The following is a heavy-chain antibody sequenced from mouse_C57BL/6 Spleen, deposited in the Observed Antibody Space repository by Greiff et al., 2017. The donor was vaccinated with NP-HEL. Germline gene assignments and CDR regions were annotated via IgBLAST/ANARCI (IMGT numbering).Heavy chain of an antibody. CDR1: GYAFSSYW. Sequence: VHLVESGAELVKPGASVKISCKASGYAFSSYWMNWVKQRPGKGLEWIGQIYPGDGDTKYNGKYKGKATLTADKSSSTAYMQLSSLTSEDSAVYFCARSRGYDNDVHFDYWGRGTTLTVSS. CDR3: ARSRGYDNDVHFDY. D-gene: IGHD2-4*01. J-gene: IGHJ2*01. CDR2: IYPGDGDT. V-gene: IGHV1-80*01.